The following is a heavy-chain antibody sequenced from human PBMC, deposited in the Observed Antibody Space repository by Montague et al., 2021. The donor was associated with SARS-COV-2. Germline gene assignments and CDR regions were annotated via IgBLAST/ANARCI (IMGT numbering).Heavy chain of an antibody. CDR3: ARHKCFDWLLIPKVSYYCLDV. Sequence: SETLSLTCTVSGGSISSYYWSWIRQPPGKGLEWIGYIYYSGSTNSNPSLTSRVTISVDTSKNQFSLKLSSVTAADTAVYYCARHKCFDWLLIPKVSYYCLDVWGRGTTVTVSS. V-gene: IGHV4-59*08. CDR1: GGSISSYY. D-gene: IGHD3-9*01. J-gene: IGHJ6*02. CDR2: IYYSGST.